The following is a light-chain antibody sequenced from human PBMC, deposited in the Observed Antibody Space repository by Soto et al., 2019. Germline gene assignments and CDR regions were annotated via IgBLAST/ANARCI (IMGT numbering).Light chain of an antibody. J-gene: IGKJ5*01. CDR2: GTS. CDR3: QQRHMWPIT. V-gene: IGKV3D-20*02. CDR1: QTVTTDY. Sequence: EVVLTQSPGTLSLSPGERATLSCRASQTVTTDYLSWYQQKPGQAPRLLIFGTSTRATGIPDRFSGRRSGTDFSLTISRLEPEDFAVYYCQQRHMWPITFGQGTRLEIK.